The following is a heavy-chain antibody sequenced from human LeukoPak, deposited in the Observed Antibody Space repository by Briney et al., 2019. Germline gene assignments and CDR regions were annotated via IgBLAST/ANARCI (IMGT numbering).Heavy chain of an antibody. CDR2: ISGSGGST. J-gene: IGHJ6*03. Sequence: GGSLRLSCAASGFTFSSYAMSWVRQAPGKGLEWVSAISGSGGSTYYADSVKSRFTISRDNSKNTLYLQMNSLRAEDTAVYYCAKVRDDPVSSWYLLGYYYYYMDVWGKGTTVTVSS. V-gene: IGHV3-23*01. CDR3: AKVRDDPVSSWYLLGYYYYYMDV. CDR1: GFTFSSYA. D-gene: IGHD6-13*01.